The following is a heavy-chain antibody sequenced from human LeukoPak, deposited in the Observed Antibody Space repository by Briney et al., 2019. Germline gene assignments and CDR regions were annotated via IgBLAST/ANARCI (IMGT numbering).Heavy chain of an antibody. Sequence: DSVKGRFTISRDNAKNSLCLQMNSLRDEDTAVYYCARVFSSGYPYFDYWGQGALVTVSS. CDR3: ARVFSSGYPYFDY. J-gene: IGHJ4*02. V-gene: IGHV3-48*02. D-gene: IGHD3-22*01.